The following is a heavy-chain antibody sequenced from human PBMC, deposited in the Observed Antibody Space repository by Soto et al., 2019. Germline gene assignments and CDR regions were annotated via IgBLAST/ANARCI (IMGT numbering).Heavy chain of an antibody. J-gene: IGHJ4*02. V-gene: IGHV3-74*01. CDR3: ARDPRDSSGYYLPFDY. CDR2: INSDGSST. D-gene: IGHD3-22*01. Sequence: VQLVESGGGLVQPGGSLRLSCAASGFTFSSYWMHWVRQAPGKGLVWVSRINSDGSSTSYADAVKGRFTISRDNAKNTLYLQMNSLRAEDTAVYYCARDPRDSSGYYLPFDYWGQGTLVTVSS. CDR1: GFTFSSYW.